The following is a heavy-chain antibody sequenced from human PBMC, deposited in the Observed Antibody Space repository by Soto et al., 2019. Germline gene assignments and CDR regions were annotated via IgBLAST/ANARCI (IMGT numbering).Heavy chain of an antibody. D-gene: IGHD1-7*01. J-gene: IGHJ5*02. V-gene: IGHV4-39*01. CDR1: GGSIRSTSYY. Sequence: SETLSLTCTVSGGSIRSTSYYWGWIRQPPGKGLEYIGSIYYTGSTYHNPSPRSRVSISGDTSKNQFSLKLSSVTAADTAVYFCARHRRGISGTNWFDPWGQGALVTVSS. CDR2: IYYTGST. CDR3: ARHRRGISGTNWFDP.